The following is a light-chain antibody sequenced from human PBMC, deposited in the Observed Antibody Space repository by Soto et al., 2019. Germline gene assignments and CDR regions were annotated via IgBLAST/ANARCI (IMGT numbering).Light chain of an antibody. J-gene: IGKJ1*01. CDR1: QRISTW. Sequence: DIQMTQSPSTLSASIGDRVTITCRASQRISTWLAWYQQKPGKAPKLLIYDASSLESGVPSRFSGSGSGTAFTLPISSLQPADFASYYCQQYNTYSPWTFGQGTKVEIK. CDR3: QQYNTYSPWT. CDR2: DAS. V-gene: IGKV1-5*01.